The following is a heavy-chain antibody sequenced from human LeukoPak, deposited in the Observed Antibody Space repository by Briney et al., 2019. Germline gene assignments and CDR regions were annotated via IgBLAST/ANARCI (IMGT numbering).Heavy chain of an antibody. J-gene: IGHJ4*02. CDR3: AKLVTHFDY. D-gene: IGHD4-23*01. V-gene: IGHV3-23*01. Sequence: GGSLRLSCAASGFTFSIYAMSWVRQAPGKGLEWVSSISGSGGNTYYADSVKGRFTISRDNSKNTLYMQMNSLRAEDTAVYYCAKLVTHFDYWGQGTLVTVSS. CDR1: GFTFSIYA. CDR2: ISGSGGNT.